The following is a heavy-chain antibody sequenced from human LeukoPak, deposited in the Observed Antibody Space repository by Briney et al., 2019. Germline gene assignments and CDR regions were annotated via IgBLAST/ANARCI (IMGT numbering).Heavy chain of an antibody. CDR3: ARQIAMAKYYYYGMDV. J-gene: IGHJ6*02. CDR2: ISWNGGRT. V-gene: IGHV3-20*04. CDR1: GFTLDGVG. Sequence: GGSLRLSCVASGFTLDGVGVSWVRQAPGKGLEWVSGISWNGGRTAYADAVKGRFTISRDNAKNSLFLQMKSLRAENTALYYCARQIAMAKYYYYGMDVWGPGTTVTVSS. D-gene: IGHD5-18*01.